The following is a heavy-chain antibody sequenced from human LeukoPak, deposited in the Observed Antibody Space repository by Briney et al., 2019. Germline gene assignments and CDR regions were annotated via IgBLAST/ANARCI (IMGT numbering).Heavy chain of an antibody. CDR1: GFTFSDYY. CDR3: ARVGRGRAAAGFGAFDI. Sequence: GGSLRLSCAASGFTFSDYYMSWIRQAPGKGLEWVSYISSSGSTINYADSVKGRLIISRDNAKNSLYLQMNSLRAEDTAVYYCARVGRGRAAAGFGAFDIWGQGTMVTVSS. V-gene: IGHV3-11*01. CDR2: ISSSGSTI. J-gene: IGHJ3*02. D-gene: IGHD6-25*01.